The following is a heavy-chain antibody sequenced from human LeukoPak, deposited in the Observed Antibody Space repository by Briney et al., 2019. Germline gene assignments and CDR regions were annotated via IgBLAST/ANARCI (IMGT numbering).Heavy chain of an antibody. J-gene: IGHJ3*02. Sequence: GASVKVSCKASGGTFSSYAISWLRQAPGQGLEWMGGIIPIFGTANYAQKFQGRVTITADESTSTAYMELSSLRSEDTAVYYCARSRITMIVVVILYDAFDIWGQGTMVTVSS. CDR2: IIPIFGTA. CDR3: ARSRITMIVVVILYDAFDI. D-gene: IGHD3-22*01. CDR1: GGTFSSYA. V-gene: IGHV1-69*13.